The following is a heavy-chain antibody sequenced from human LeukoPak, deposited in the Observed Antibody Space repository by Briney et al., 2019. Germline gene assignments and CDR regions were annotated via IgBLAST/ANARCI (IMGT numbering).Heavy chain of an antibody. V-gene: IGHV3-33*01. D-gene: IGHD3-22*01. CDR2: VWYDGSKT. Sequence: GRSLRLSCAASGFTFSSYGMHWVRQAPGKGLEWVAVVWYDGSKTYSADSVKGRITISRDDSKNTLYLQMNSLRAEDTAVYYCARGVDYYDSSGTIDYWGQGTLVTVPS. CDR1: GFTFSSYG. J-gene: IGHJ4*02. CDR3: ARGVDYYDSSGTIDY.